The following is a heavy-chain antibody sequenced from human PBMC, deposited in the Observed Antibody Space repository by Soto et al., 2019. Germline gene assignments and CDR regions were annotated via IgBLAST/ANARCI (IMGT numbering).Heavy chain of an antibody. CDR3: ASYDSSGYYPPG. Sequence: QVQLVQSGAEVKKPGSSVQVSCKASGGTFSSYAISWVRQAPGQGLEWMGGIIPIFGTANYAQKFQGRVTITADESTSTAYMGLSSLRSEDTAVYYCASYDSSGYYPPGWGQGTLVTVSS. CDR1: GGTFSSYA. J-gene: IGHJ4*02. D-gene: IGHD3-22*01. CDR2: IIPIFGTA. V-gene: IGHV1-69*01.